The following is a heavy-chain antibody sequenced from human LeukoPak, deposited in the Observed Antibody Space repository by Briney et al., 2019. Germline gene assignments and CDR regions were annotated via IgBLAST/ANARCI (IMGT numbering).Heavy chain of an antibody. D-gene: IGHD3-10*01. J-gene: IGHJ3*02. CDR2: IRYDGSNK. CDR3: AKELLWFGDCITPGGNAFDI. V-gene: IGHV3-30*02. Sequence: GGSLRLSCAASGFTFSSYGMHWVRQAPGKGLEWVAFIRYDGSNKYYADSVKGRFTISRDNSKNTLYLQMNSLRAEDTAVYYCAKELLWFGDCITPGGNAFDIWGQGTMVTVSS. CDR1: GFTFSSYG.